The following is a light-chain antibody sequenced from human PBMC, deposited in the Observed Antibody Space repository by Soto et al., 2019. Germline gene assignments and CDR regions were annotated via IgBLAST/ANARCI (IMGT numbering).Light chain of an antibody. CDR3: QQYGSSRIT. J-gene: IGKJ5*01. CDR1: QSVSSSY. Sequence: EIGLTQSTGTLSLSAGESATLSCWASQSVSSSYLAWYQQKNGQAPRLLIYGASSRATGIPDRFSGSGSGTDFNLTISRLETEDFAVYYCQQYGSSRITFGQGTRLEIK. V-gene: IGKV3-20*01. CDR2: GAS.